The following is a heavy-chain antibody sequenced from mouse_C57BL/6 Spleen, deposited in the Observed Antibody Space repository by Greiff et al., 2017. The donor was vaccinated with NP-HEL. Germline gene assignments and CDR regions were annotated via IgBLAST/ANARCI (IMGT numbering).Heavy chain of an antibody. CDR3: ARSEGGSSPAWFAY. J-gene: IGHJ3*01. CDR2: INPSNGGT. D-gene: IGHD1-1*01. Sequence: QVQLQQPGTELVKPGASVKLSCKASGYTFTSYWMHWVKQRPGQGLEWIGNINPSNGGTNYNEKFKSKATLTVDKSSSTAYMQLSSLTSEDSAVYDCARSEGGSSPAWFAYWGQGTLVTVSA. V-gene: IGHV1-53*01. CDR1: GYTFTSYW.